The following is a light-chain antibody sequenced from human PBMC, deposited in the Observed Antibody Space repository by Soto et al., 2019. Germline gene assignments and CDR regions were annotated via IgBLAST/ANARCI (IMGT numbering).Light chain of an antibody. CDR3: HQRQSWPWT. J-gene: IGKJ1*01. V-gene: IGKV3-11*01. Sequence: ELVLTQSPATLSSFPGDRVTLSCRASQAVNTRLAWYQHKPGQAPRLLLYLASNRAAGVPARFSGSGSGTDFTLTISDVEPEDFAVYYCHQRQSWPWTFGQGTTVDSK. CDR2: LAS. CDR1: QAVNTR.